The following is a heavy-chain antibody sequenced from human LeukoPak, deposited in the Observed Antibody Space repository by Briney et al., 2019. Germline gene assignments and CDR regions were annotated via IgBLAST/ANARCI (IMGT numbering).Heavy chain of an antibody. D-gene: IGHD3-10*01. CDR2: ISYDGSNK. CDR3: AKSHRPVITMIRGSPDWFDP. V-gene: IGHV3-30*18. J-gene: IGHJ5*02. CDR1: GFTFSSFG. Sequence: PGGSLRLSCAASGFTFSSFGMHWVRQAPGKGLERVAVISYDGSNKYYADSVKGRFTISRDNSKNTLYLQMNSLRAEDTAVYYCAKSHRPVITMIRGSPDWFDPWGQGTLVTVSS.